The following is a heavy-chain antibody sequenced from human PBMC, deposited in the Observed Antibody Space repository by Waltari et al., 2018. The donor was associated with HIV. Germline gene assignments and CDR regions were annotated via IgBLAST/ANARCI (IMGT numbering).Heavy chain of an antibody. V-gene: IGHV3-53*01. Sequence: DVQVVESGGGLIQPGGSLRLSCAASGFTVSSNYMRWVRQAPGKGLEWVSVIYSDGTTDYADSVTRRFTIARDKVNNMLFLQMNDLRTDETALYYCARTFHAMDVWGQGTMVTVSS. CDR1: GFTVSSNY. CDR2: IYSDGTT. D-gene: IGHD3-16*01. CDR3: ARTFHAMDV. J-gene: IGHJ6*02.